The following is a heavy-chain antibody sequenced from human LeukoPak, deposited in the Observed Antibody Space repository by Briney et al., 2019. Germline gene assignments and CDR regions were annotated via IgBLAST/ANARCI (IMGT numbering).Heavy chain of an antibody. CDR1: GFTFSSYE. CDR2: ISGSGSTI. V-gene: IGHV3-48*03. Sequence: PGGSLRLSCAASGFTFSSYEMNWVRQAPGKGLEWVSYISGSGSTIYYADSVKARFTISRDSSKNTLFLQMNRLRPEDAAVYYCAKAPVTTCRGAFCYPFDYWGLGTLVTVSS. J-gene: IGHJ4*02. CDR3: AKAPVTTCRGAFCYPFDY. D-gene: IGHD2-15*01.